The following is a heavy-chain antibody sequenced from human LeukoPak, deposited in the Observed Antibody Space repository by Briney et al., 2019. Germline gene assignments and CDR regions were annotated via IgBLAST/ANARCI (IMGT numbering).Heavy chain of an antibody. V-gene: IGHV3-23*01. J-gene: IGHJ4*02. CDR1: GFTFSSYA. CDR3: TKRPVVVITTPYFDY. Sequence: GGSLRPSCAASGFTFSSYAMSWVRQAPGKRLEWVSSISGSGTSTYYADSVKGRFTISRDNSKNTLFLQMNSLRAEDTAVYYCTKRPVVVITTPYFDYWGQGTLVTVSS. CDR2: ISGSGTST. D-gene: IGHD3-22*01.